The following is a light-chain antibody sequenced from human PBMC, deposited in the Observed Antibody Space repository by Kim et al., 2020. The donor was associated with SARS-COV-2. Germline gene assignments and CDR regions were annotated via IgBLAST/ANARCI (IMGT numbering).Light chain of an antibody. V-gene: IGKV1-39*01. J-gene: IGKJ4*01. Sequence: DIQMTQSPSSLSASVGDRVTITCRASQRISTYLNWYQQQPGKAPRLLIYDASSLQSGVPSRFSGSGSGTDFTLTINSLQPEDFATYYCQQSFTTPLLTFGGGTKVDIK. CDR2: DAS. CDR1: QRISTY. CDR3: QQSFTTPLLT.